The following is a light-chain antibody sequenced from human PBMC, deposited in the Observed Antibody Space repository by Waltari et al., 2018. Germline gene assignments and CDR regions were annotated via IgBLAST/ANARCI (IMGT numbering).Light chain of an antibody. J-gene: IGLJ2*01. Sequence: QSALTQPASVSGSPGQSITIPCTGTSSYVGADYYVSWHQQHPGKAPKLMIYDVSNRPSGVSNRFSGSKSGNTASLTISGLQAEDEADYYCSSYISSSTLELFGGGTSLTVL. CDR3: SSYISSSTLEL. V-gene: IGLV2-14*03. CDR1: SSYVGADYY. CDR2: DVS.